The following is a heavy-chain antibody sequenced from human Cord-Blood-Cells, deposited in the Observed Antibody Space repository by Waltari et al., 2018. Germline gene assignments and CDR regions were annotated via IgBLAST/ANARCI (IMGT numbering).Heavy chain of an antibody. CDR2: LYPGDSDT. CDR3: AKTYYYDSSGYYPYFDY. J-gene: IGHJ4*02. Sequence: EVQLVQSGAEVKKPGESQKISCKGSGYSFTSYWIGWVRQMPGKGLEWMGLLYPGDSDTRSSPAFQGQVTISADKSISTAYLQWSSLKASDTAMYYCAKTYYYDSSGYYPYFDYWGQGTLVTVSS. V-gene: IGHV5-51*01. D-gene: IGHD3-22*01. CDR1: GYSFTSYW.